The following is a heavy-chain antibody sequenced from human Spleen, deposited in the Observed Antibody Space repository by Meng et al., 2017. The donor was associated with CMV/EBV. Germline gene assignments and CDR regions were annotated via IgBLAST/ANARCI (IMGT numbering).Heavy chain of an antibody. D-gene: IGHD5-24*01. CDR2: INPNSGGT. Sequence: ASVKVSCKASGYTLNDNYIHWVRQAPGQGLEWMGWINPNSGGTNYAQKFQGRATMTRDTSISTAYMELSSLRSDDTAVYYCASGDNGLEYWGQGTLVTVSS. CDR3: ASGDNGLEY. CDR1: GYTLNDNY. V-gene: IGHV1-2*02. J-gene: IGHJ4*02.